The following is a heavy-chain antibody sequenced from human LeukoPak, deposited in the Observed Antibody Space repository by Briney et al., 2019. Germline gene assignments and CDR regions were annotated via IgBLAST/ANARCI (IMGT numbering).Heavy chain of an antibody. CDR3: ARDLIAAAPQYNWFDP. J-gene: IGHJ5*02. CDR1: GGTFSSYA. D-gene: IGHD6-13*01. V-gene: IGHV1-69*13. CDR2: IIPIFGTA. Sequence: ASVKVSCKASGGTFSSYAISWVRQAPGQGLEWMGGIIPIFGTANYAQKFQGRVTITADESTSTAYMELSSLRSEDTAVYYCARDLIAAAPQYNWFDPWGQRTLVTVSS.